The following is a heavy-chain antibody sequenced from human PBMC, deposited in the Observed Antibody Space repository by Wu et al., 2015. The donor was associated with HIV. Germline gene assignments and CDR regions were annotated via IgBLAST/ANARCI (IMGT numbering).Heavy chain of an antibody. CDR2: IIPIFGTA. D-gene: IGHD6-13*01. Sequence: QVQLVQSGAEVKKPGSSVKVSCKASGGTFSSYAISWVRQAPGQGLEWMGGIIPIFGTANYAQKFQGRVTITADESTSTAYMELSSLRSEDTAVYYCARGGKTAAGTNYYYYYMDVWGKGTTVTVSS. CDR3: ARGGKTAAGTNYYYYYMDV. V-gene: IGHV1-69*12. J-gene: IGHJ6*03. CDR1: GGTFSSYA.